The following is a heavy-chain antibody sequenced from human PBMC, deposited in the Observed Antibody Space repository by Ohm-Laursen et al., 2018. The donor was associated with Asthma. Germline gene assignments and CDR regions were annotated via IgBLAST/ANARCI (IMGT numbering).Heavy chain of an antibody. D-gene: IGHD6-19*01. J-gene: IGHJ4*02. Sequence: SLRLSCAASGFTFSSYGMHWVRQAPGKGLEWVAVIWYDGSNKYYADSVKGRFTISRDNSKNSLYLQMNSLRAEDTAVYYCARGLAGNWGQGTLVTVSS. CDR3: ARGLAGN. V-gene: IGHV3-33*01. CDR1: GFTFSSYG. CDR2: IWYDGSNK.